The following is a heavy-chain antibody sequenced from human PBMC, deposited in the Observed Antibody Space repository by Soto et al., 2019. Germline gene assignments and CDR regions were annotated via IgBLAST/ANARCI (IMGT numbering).Heavy chain of an antibody. CDR3: SRGIKGGLDA. V-gene: IGHV3-30*04. D-gene: IGHD2-21*01. J-gene: IGHJ5*02. Sequence: QVQLVESGGGVVQPGRSLRLSCAASGFTFSSYAMHWVRQAPGKGLEWVAVISYDGSNKYYADSVKGRFTISRDNSKNTLSLQINSLGAEDTAVYYCSRGIKGGLDAWGPGTLVTVSS. CDR1: GFTFSSYA. CDR2: ISYDGSNK.